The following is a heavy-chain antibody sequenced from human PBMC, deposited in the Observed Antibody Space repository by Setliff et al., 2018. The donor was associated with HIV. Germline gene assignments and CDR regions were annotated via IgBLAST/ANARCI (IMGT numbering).Heavy chain of an antibody. CDR1: GGSISSYY. V-gene: IGHV4-4*07. D-gene: IGHD6-19*01. J-gene: IGHJ5*02. CDR3: ARDRSSGWSKDWFDT. Sequence: PSETLSLTCTVSGGSISSYYWSWIRQPAGKGLEWIGRIYISGSTNYNPSFNSRVTMSVDTSKNQFSLRLTSVTAADTAMYHCARDRSSGWSKDWFDTWGQGILVT. CDR2: IYISGST.